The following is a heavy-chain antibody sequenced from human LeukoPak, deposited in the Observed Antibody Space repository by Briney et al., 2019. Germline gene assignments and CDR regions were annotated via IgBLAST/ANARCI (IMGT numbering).Heavy chain of an antibody. CDR3: ARGYDRSGNNWFDP. V-gene: IGHV4-4*07. Sequence: SETLSLTCTVSGGSISSYYWSWVRQPAGKGLEWIGRIHASGNTNYNPSLKGRVTMTVDTSKNQFSLKLASVTAADTAVYYCARGYDRSGNNWFDPWGQGTLVTVSS. D-gene: IGHD3-22*01. J-gene: IGHJ5*02. CDR1: GGSISSYY. CDR2: IHASGNT.